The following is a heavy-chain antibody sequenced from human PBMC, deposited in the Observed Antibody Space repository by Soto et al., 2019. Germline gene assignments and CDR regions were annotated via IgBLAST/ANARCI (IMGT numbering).Heavy chain of an antibody. CDR2: IYYSGST. J-gene: IGHJ6*01. V-gene: IGHV4-30-4*01. Sequence: QVQLQESGPGLVKPSQTLSLTCTVSGGSISSGDYYWSWSRQPPGKGLEWIGYIYYSGSTYYNPSLKRRVTISVDTSKKQFSLKLSSVTAADTAVYYCARRSRWLPRRMGYGMDVWGQGTTVTVSS. D-gene: IGHD4-17*01. CDR3: ARRSRWLPRRMGYGMDV. CDR1: GGSISSGDYY.